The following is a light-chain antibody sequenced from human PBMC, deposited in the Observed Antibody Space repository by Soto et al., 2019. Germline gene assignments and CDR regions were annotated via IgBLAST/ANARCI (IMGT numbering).Light chain of an antibody. V-gene: IGLV1-47*01. CDR2: RNN. CDR1: SSNIGSNY. Sequence: QSVLTQPPSASGTPGQRVTISCSGSSSNIGSNYVYWYQQLPGTAPKLIIYRNNQRPSGGRDRFSGSKSGTSASLAISGLRSEDEADYYCAAWDDRLSDVFGGGTKLTVL. J-gene: IGLJ2*01. CDR3: AAWDDRLSDV.